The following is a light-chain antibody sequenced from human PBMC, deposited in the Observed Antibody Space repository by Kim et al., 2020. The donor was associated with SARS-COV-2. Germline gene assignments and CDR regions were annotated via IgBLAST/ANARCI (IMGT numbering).Light chain of an antibody. Sequence: PGKTASISCGGNNIGSKSVHWCQQKPGQAPVLVISYDSDRPSGIPERFSGSNSGNTATLTIRRVEAGDEADYYCQVWDSTIDHRVVFGGGTQLTVL. J-gene: IGLJ3*02. CDR1: NIGSKS. CDR3: QVWDSTIDHRVV. V-gene: IGLV3-21*04. CDR2: YDS.